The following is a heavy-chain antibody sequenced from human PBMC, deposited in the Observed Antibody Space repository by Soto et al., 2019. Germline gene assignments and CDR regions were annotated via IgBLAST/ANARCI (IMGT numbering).Heavy chain of an antibody. CDR3: STESLGAFDI. CDR1: GFTFSSYG. J-gene: IGHJ3*02. D-gene: IGHD3-10*01. Sequence: PGGSLRLSCAASGFTFSSYGMHWVRQAPGKGLEWVAVIWYDGSNKYYADSVEGRFTISRDNSKNTLYLQMNSLRAEDTAVYYCSTESLGAFDIWGQGTMVTVSS. V-gene: IGHV3-33*01. CDR2: IWYDGSNK.